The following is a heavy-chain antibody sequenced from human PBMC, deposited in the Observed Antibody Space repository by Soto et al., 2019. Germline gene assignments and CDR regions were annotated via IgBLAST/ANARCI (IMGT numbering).Heavy chain of an antibody. D-gene: IGHD2-15*01. CDR3: ARGRVAASSPFDY. V-gene: IGHV4-31*03. CDR1: GGSISSGGYY. J-gene: IGHJ4*02. Sequence: SETKSLPCTVSGGSISSGGYYWSWIRQHPGKGLEWIGYIYYSGSTYYNPSLKSRVTISVDTSKNQFSLKLSSVTAADTAVYYCARGRVAASSPFDYWGQGTLVTVSS. CDR2: IYYSGST.